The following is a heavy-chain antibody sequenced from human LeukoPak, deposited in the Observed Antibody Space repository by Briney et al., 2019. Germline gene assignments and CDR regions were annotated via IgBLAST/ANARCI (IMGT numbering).Heavy chain of an antibody. CDR2: MNPNSGNT. CDR3: ARSPMRRDTLTGPAFDI. CDR1: GYTFTSYD. Sequence: ASVKVSCKASGYTFTSYDINWVRQATGQGLEWMGWMNPNSGNTGYAQKFQGRVTMTRNTSISTAYMELSSLRSEDTAVYYCARSPMRRDTLTGPAFDIWGQGTMVTVSS. D-gene: IGHD3-9*01. V-gene: IGHV1-8*01. J-gene: IGHJ3*02.